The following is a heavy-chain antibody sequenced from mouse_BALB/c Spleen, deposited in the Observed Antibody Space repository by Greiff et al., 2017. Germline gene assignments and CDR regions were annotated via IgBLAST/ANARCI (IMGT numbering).Heavy chain of an antibody. CDR2: INPSNGRT. Sequence: QVQLQQPGAELVKPGASVKLSCMASGYTFTSYWMHWVKQRPGQGLEWIGEINPSNGRTNYNEKFKSKATLTVDKSSSTAYMQLSSLTSEDSAVYYCAPYGNRYYFDYWGQGTTLTVSS. J-gene: IGHJ2*01. D-gene: IGHD2-1*01. CDR1: GYTFTSYW. V-gene: IGHV1S81*02. CDR3: APYGNRYYFDY.